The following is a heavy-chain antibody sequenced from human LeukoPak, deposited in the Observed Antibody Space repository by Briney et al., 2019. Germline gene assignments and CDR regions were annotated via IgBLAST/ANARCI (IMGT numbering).Heavy chain of an antibody. D-gene: IGHD1-1*01. CDR2: ISAYNGNT. J-gene: IGHJ4*02. CDR3: AKDRSLEGWNDDSGFDY. V-gene: IGHV1-18*01. CDR1: GYTFTSYG. Sequence: ASVKVSCKASGYTFTSYGISWVRQAPGQGLEWMGWISAYNGNTNYAQKLQGRVTMTTDTSTSTAYMELRSLRSDDTAVYYCAKDRSLEGWNDDSGFDYWGQGTLVTVSS.